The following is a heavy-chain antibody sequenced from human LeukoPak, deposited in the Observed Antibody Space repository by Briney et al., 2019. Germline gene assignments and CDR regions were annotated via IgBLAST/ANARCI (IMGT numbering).Heavy chain of an antibody. CDR3: VKGRDGGNFYFDY. CDR2: IRSDGGAT. V-gene: IGHV3-30*02. CDR1: GFMFRSFG. J-gene: IGHJ4*02. Sequence: GGSLRLSCAPSGFMFRSFGMHWVRQAPGKGLEWVSFIRSDGGATDYAASVKGRLTVSRDTSKSTLYLQMNDLRVEDTAVYYCVKGRDGGNFYFDYWGQGVLVTVSS. D-gene: IGHD5-24*01.